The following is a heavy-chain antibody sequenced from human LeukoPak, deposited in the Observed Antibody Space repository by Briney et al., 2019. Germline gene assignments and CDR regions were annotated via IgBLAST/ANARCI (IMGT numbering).Heavy chain of an antibody. J-gene: IGHJ4*02. CDR1: GFTFGDYA. Sequence: PGGSLRLSCTASGFTFGDYAMSWVRQAPGKGLEWVSAISGSGGSTYYADSVKGRFTISRDNSKNTLYLQMNSLRAEDTAVYYYAKEVVGATYFDYWGQGTLVTVSS. CDR2: ISGSGGST. V-gene: IGHV3-23*01. CDR3: AKEVVGATYFDY. D-gene: IGHD1-26*01.